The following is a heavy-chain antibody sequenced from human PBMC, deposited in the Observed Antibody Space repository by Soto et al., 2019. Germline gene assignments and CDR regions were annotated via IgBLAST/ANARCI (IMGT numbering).Heavy chain of an antibody. CDR2: IYYSGST. CDR1: GGSISSGDYY. CDR3: ARGFSLSGYFQH. J-gene: IGHJ1*01. Sequence: SETLSLTCTVSGGSISSGDYYWSWIRQPPGKGLEWIGYIYYSGSTYYNPSLKSRVTISVDTSKNQFSLKLSSVTAADTAVYYCARGFSLSGYFQHWGQGTLVTV. V-gene: IGHV4-30-4*01.